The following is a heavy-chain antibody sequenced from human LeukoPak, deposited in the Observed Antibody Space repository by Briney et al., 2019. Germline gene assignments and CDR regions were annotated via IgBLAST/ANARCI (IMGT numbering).Heavy chain of an antibody. J-gene: IGHJ4*02. CDR1: GFTFSSYG. Sequence: PGGSLRLSCAASGFTFSSYGMHWVRQAPGKGLEWVAFIRYDGSNKYYADSVKGRFTISRDSAKNSLYLQMNSLRAEDTAVYYCARDEPYYSSGYHGYWGQGTLVTVSS. CDR3: ARDEPYYSSGYHGY. D-gene: IGHD3-22*01. V-gene: IGHV3-30*02. CDR2: IRYDGSNK.